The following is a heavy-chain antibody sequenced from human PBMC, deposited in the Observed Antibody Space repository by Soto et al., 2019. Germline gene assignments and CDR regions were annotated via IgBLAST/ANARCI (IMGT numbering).Heavy chain of an antibody. CDR1: GFSIRNSIYY. CDR2: IYYSGST. D-gene: IGHD5-12*01. J-gene: IGHJ5*02. CDR3: ARDSREQRVDINCFDP. Sequence: SETLSLTCTFSGFSIRNSIYYLGWNRPPPGKGLEWIGSIYYSGSTYYNPSLKSRVTISVDTSKNQFSLKLSSVTAEDTAVYYCARDSREQRVDINCFDPWGQGTLVTVSS. V-gene: IGHV4-39*02.